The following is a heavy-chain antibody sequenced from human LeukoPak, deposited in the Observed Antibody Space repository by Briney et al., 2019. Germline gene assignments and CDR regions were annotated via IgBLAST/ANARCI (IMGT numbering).Heavy chain of an antibody. V-gene: IGHV4-59*01. D-gene: IGHD3-22*01. CDR1: GGSISSYY. J-gene: IGHJ3*02. CDR3: ARDPTYYDSSGYQSHAFDI. CDR2: IYYSRST. Sequence: PSETLSLTCTVSGGSISSYYWSWIRQPPGKGLEWIGYIYYSRSTNYNPSLKSRVTISVDTSKNQFSLKLSSVTAADTAVYYCARDPTYYDSSGYQSHAFDIWGQGTMVTVSS.